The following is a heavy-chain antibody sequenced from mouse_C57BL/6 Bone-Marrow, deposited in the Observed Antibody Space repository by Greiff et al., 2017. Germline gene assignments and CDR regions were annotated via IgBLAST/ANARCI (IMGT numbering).Heavy chain of an antibody. CDR1: GYTFTDYY. Sequence: VQLQESGPELVKPGASVKISCKASGYTFTDYYINWVKQRPGQGLEWIGWIFPGSGSTYYNEKFKGKATLTVHQSSRSAFMVLSSLTADVSTVYCCAVVPWLRLLKGYYYAMDYWGQGTSVTVSS. CDR3: AVVPWLRLLKGYYYAMDY. D-gene: IGHD3-2*02. CDR2: IFPGSGST. V-gene: IGHV1-75*01. J-gene: IGHJ4*01.